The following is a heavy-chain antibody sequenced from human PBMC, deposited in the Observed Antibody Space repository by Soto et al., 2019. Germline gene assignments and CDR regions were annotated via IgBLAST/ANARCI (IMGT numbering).Heavy chain of an antibody. CDR1: GFTFSRFA. D-gene: IGHD3-3*01. V-gene: IGHV3-23*01. CDR2: ISGSGTI. Sequence: EVQLLESGGGLAQPGGSLRLSCVGSGFTFSRFALSWVRQTPGKGLQCVAVISGSGTINYADSVKGRFTISRDNSKNTLYLQMNSLRVADTAVYFCAKARTEWLSKNGVHVWGQGTTVTVSS. J-gene: IGHJ6*02. CDR3: AKARTEWLSKNGVHV.